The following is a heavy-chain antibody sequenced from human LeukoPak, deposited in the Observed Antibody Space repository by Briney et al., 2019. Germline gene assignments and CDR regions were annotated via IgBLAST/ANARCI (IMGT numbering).Heavy chain of an antibody. J-gene: IGHJ6*02. CDR2: IIPIFGIA. D-gene: IGHD3-3*01. CDR3: ARGTTSEIFGGVLSYYYSGMDV. Sequence: SVTVSCKASGGTFSSYAISWVRQAPGQGLEWMGMIIPIFGIANYAQKFQGRVTITADKSTSTAYVELSSLRTEVTAVYYCARGTTSEIFGGVLSYYYSGMDVWGQGTTVTVSS. V-gene: IGHV1-69*04. CDR1: GGTFSSYA.